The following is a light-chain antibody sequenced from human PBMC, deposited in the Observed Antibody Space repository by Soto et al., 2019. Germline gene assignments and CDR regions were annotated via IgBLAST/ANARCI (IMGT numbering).Light chain of an antibody. CDR2: KVS. V-gene: IGKV2-30*01. CDR1: QSLVYGDGNTY. J-gene: IGKJ2*01. Sequence: DVVMTQSPLSLPVTLGQPASISCRSSQSLVYGDGNTYLNWFHQRPGQPPRRLIYKVSIRDSGVPDRFSGSGSGTDFTLKISRVEAEDVGIYYCMQNTHWPYTFGQGTKLEIK. CDR3: MQNTHWPYT.